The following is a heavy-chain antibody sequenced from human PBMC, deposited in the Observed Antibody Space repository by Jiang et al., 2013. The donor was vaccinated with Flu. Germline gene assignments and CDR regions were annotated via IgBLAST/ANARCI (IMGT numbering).Heavy chain of an antibody. CDR3: AKEGWELLTDAFDI. CDR1: GFTFSSYA. D-gene: IGHD1-26*01. V-gene: IGHV3-23*01. J-gene: IGHJ3*02. CDR2: ISGSGGST. Sequence: ESGEAWYRPGGSLRLSCAASGFTFSSYAMSWVRQAPGKGLEWVSAISGSGGSTYYADSVKGRFTISRDNSKNTLYLQMNSLRAEDTAVYYCAKEGWELLTDAFDIWGQGTMVTVSS.